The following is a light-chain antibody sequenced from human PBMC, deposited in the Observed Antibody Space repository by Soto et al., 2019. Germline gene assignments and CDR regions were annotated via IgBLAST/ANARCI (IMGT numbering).Light chain of an antibody. V-gene: IGKV1-8*01. CDR3: QQYYTYPRT. CDR1: QDITNF. J-gene: IGKJ2*02. CDR2: AAS. Sequence: AIRMTQSPSSLSASTGDRVTITFRASQDITNFLAWYQQKPGKAPTVLVYAASTFETGVPSRFSGSGSGTDFSLTISSLQSEDFAPYYGQQYYTYPRTFGQGTKLEIK.